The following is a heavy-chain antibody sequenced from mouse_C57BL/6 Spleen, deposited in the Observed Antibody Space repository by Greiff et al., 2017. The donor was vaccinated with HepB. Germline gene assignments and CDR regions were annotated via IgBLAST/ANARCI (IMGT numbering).Heavy chain of an antibody. CDR2: FHPYNDDT. CDR1: GYTFTTYP. CDR3: ARHDYYGSSDPSWFAY. V-gene: IGHV1-47*01. Sequence: LVESGAELVKPGASVKMSCKASGYTFTTYPIEWMKQNHGKSLEWIGNFHPYNDDTKYNEKFKGKATLTVEKSSSTVYLELSRLTSDDSAVYYCARHDYYGSSDPSWFAYWGQGTLVTVSA. D-gene: IGHD1-1*01. J-gene: IGHJ3*01.